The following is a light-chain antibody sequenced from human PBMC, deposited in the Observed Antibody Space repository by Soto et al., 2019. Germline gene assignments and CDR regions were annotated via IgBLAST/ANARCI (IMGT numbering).Light chain of an antibody. CDR2: GAS. CDR3: QQSRSTPRT. CDR1: QTISTY. Sequence: EDRFTVTCRASQTISTYLNWYQQKPGKAPKLLIYGASSLQSGVPSRFSCSGSGTEFTLTIRSLQPEYFGTYYCQQSRSTPRTFGQGTKVDIK. J-gene: IGKJ1*01. V-gene: IGKV1-39*01.